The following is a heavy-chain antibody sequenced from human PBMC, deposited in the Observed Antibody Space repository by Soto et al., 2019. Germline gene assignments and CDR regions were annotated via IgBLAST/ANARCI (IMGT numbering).Heavy chain of an antibody. CDR3: ARDQGGYSSGGGWFDP. Sequence: SVKVSCKASGGTFSSYAISWVRQAPGQGLEWMGGIIPIFGTANYAQKFQGRVTITADESTSTAYMELSSLRSEDTAVYYCARDQGGYSSGGGWFDPWGQGTLVTVSS. J-gene: IGHJ5*02. CDR2: IIPIFGTA. V-gene: IGHV1-69*13. CDR1: GGTFSSYA. D-gene: IGHD6-19*01.